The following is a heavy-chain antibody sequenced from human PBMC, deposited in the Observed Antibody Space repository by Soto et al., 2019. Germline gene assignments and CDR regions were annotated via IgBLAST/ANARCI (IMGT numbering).Heavy chain of an antibody. CDR2: VYYTGVT. Sequence: SETLSLTCTVSGGSISYHYWTWIRQSPGKGLEWIGYVYYTGVTNYNPSLKSRVAMSVDTSKNQFSLKLSSVTAADTAVYFCASYSANVHWALFESWGQRTFVIVSS. CDR1: GGSISYHY. V-gene: IGHV4-59*11. D-gene: IGHD5-18*01. CDR3: ASYSANVHWALFES. J-gene: IGHJ4*02.